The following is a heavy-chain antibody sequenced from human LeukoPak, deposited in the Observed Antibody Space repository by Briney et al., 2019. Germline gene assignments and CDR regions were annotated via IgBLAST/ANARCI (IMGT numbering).Heavy chain of an antibody. CDR1: GYTFTSYG. V-gene: IGHV1-18*01. J-gene: IGHJ5*02. CDR2: ISAYNGNT. Sequence: ASVKVSCKASGYTFTSYGISWVRQAPGQGLEWMGWISAYNGNTNYAQKLQGRVTMTTDTSTSTAYMELRSLRSDDTAVYYCARRIAVAGTFGRWFDPWGQGTLVTVSS. CDR3: ARRIAVAGTFGRWFDP. D-gene: IGHD6-19*01.